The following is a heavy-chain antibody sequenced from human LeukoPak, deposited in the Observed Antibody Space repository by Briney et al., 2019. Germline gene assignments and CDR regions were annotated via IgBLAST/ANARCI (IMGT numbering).Heavy chain of an antibody. CDR2: IYTSGST. Sequence: SQTLSLTCTVSGGSISSSSYYWSWIRQPAGKGLEWIGRIYTSGSTNYNPSLKSRVTISVDTSKNQFSLKLSSVTAADTAVYYCAREVAAAGCWFDPWGQGTLVTVSS. CDR1: GGSISSSSYY. CDR3: AREVAAAGCWFDP. V-gene: IGHV4-61*02. J-gene: IGHJ5*02. D-gene: IGHD6-13*01.